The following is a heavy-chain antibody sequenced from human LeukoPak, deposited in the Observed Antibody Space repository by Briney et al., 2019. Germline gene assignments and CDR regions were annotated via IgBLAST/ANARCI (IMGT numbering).Heavy chain of an antibody. J-gene: IGHJ5*02. CDR3: AGDQGYCSSTSCNNWFDP. Sequence: PSETLSLTCTVSGGSISSYYWSWIRQPPGKGLEWIGYIYYSGSTNYNPSLKSRVTISVDTSKNQFSLKLSSVTAADTAVYYCAGDQGYCSSTSCNNWFDPWGQGTLVTVSS. V-gene: IGHV4-59*01. D-gene: IGHD2-2*01. CDR1: GGSISSYY. CDR2: IYYSGST.